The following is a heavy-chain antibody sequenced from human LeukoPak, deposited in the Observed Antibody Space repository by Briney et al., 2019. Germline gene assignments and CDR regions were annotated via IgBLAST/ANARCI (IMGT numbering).Heavy chain of an antibody. Sequence: NPSETLSLTCTVSGGSISSYYWSWIRQPPGKGLEWIGYIYYSGSTNYNPSLKSRVTISVDKSKNQFSLKLSSVTAADTAVYYCARDYSPNYGSGSYSDYWGQGTLVTVSS. CDR2: IYYSGST. CDR1: GGSISSYY. CDR3: ARDYSPNYGSGSYSDY. V-gene: IGHV4-59*12. J-gene: IGHJ4*02. D-gene: IGHD3-10*01.